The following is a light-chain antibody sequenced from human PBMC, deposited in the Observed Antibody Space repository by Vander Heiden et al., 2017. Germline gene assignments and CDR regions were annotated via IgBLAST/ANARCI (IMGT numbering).Light chain of an antibody. Sequence: EIVMTQSPATLSVAPGERSTLPCRASQSVSSNLAWYKQKPGQAPRLLIYGASTRDTGIPARFSGSGYGTEFTLTISSLQSEDFAVYFCQQYNDWPPYTFGQGTKLDIK. CDR3: QQYNDWPPYT. CDR1: QSVSSN. J-gene: IGKJ2*01. CDR2: GAS. V-gene: IGKV3-15*01.